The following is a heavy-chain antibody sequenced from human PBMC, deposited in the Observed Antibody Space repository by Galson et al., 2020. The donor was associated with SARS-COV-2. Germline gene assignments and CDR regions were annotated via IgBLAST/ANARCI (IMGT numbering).Heavy chain of an antibody. CDR2: IRNSGDST. D-gene: IGHD6-6*01. CDR3: ARGIYSSSPGGGGFDI. V-gene: IGHV3-23*01. Sequence: GGSLRLSCAASGFTFNNYAMSWVRQAPGKGLEWVSAIRNSGDSTYYADSVKGRFTISRDNSENTLSLQMNSLRAEDTAVYFCARGIYSSSPGGGGFDIWGQGTMVTVSS. J-gene: IGHJ3*02. CDR1: GFTFNNYA.